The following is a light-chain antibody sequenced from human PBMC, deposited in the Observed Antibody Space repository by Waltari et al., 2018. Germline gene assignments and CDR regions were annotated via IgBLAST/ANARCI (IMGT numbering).Light chain of an antibody. Sequence: QLVVTQSPSASASLGASVKLTCTLSSGHSSNIIAWLQQQPEKGPRYLMKVNSDGSHSRGGEIPDRFSGASSWAERYLTISSLQAEDEADYYCQTGGHGTWVFGGGTKLTVL. CDR2: VNSDGSH. V-gene: IGLV4-69*01. CDR3: QTGGHGTWV. J-gene: IGLJ3*02. CDR1: SGHSSNI.